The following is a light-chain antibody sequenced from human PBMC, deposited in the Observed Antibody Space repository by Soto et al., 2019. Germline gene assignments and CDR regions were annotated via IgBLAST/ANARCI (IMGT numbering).Light chain of an antibody. V-gene: IGLV2-14*01. CDR3: STSHV. Sequence: QSALTQPASVSGSPGQSITISCTGSDISDYHYVSWYQQYPGKAPKLMIYEVSNRPSGVSHRFSGSKSGNTASLTISGLQAEDEADYYCSTSHVFATGTKLNVL. CDR1: DISDYHY. CDR2: EVS. J-gene: IGLJ1*01.